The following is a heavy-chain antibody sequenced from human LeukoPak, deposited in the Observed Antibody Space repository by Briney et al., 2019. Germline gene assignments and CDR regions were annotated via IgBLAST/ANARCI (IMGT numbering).Heavy chain of an antibody. D-gene: IGHD6-19*01. Sequence: PSETLSLTCTVSGGSISSYYWNWIRQPPGKGLEWIGYIYYSGSTSYNPSLKSRVTISVDTSKNQFSLKLSSVTAADTAVYHCARGSSSGWFLGDVWGKGTTVTVPS. J-gene: IGHJ6*04. CDR1: GGSISSYY. CDR2: IYYSGST. V-gene: IGHV4-59*01. CDR3: ARGSSSGWFLGDV.